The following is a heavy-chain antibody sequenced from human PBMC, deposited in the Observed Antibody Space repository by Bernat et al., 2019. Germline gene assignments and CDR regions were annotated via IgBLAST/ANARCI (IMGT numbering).Heavy chain of an antibody. V-gene: IGHV4-34*01. J-gene: IGHJ4*02. Sequence: QVQLQQWGAGLLKPSETLSLTCAVYGGSFSGYYWSWIRQPPGKGLEWIGEINHSGSTNYNPSLKSRVTISVDTSKNQFSLKLSSVTAADTAVYYCARGHSGYSYGYRQVPWIKLDYWGQGTLVTVSS. CDR2: INHSGST. CDR1: GGSFSGYY. CDR3: ARGHSGYSYGYRQVPWIKLDY. D-gene: IGHD5-18*01.